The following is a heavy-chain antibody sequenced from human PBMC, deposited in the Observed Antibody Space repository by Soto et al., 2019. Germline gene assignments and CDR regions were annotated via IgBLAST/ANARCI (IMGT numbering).Heavy chain of an antibody. CDR3: ARGVAGSGFDL. J-gene: IGHJ4*02. V-gene: IGHV6-1*01. CDR2: TYYRSNWRH. D-gene: IGHD6-19*01. CDR1: GDSVSSNTAA. Sequence: QALSLPCAISGDSVSSNTAACNLIRSSPSRGLEWLGRTYYRSNWRHDYAVSVKSRITVNPDTSKNHLSLQLNSVTPDDTAVYYCARGVAGSGFDLWGQGTLVTVSS.